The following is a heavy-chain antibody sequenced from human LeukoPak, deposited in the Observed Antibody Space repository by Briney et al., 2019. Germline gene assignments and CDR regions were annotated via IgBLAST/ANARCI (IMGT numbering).Heavy chain of an antibody. CDR3: ARGRRGYSYGFFDY. J-gene: IGHJ4*02. V-gene: IGHV4-30-4*08. D-gene: IGHD5-18*01. Sequence: SETLSLTCTVSGGSISSGGYYWSWIRQHPGKGLEWIGYIYYSGSTYYNPSLKSRVTISVDTSKNQFSLKLSSVTAADTAVYYCARGRRGYSYGFFDYWGQGTLVTVSS. CDR2: IYYSGST. CDR1: GGSISSGGYY.